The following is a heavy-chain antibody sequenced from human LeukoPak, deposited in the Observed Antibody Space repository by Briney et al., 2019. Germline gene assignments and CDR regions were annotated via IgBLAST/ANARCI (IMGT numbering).Heavy chain of an antibody. V-gene: IGHV3-30*04. D-gene: IGHD1-14*01. J-gene: IGHJ4*02. CDR1: GFTFSTYS. CDR3: AKATGYLL. Sequence: GSLRLSCAASGFTFSTYSMHWVRQAPGKGLEWVAIISYDGSKKYYADSVKGRFTISRDDSENTLYLQMNSLRAEDTAVYYCAKATGYLLWGQGTLVTVSS. CDR2: ISYDGSKK.